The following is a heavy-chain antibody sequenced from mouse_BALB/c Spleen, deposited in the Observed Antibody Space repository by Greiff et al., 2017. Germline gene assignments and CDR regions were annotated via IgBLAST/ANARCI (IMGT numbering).Heavy chain of an antibody. CDR1: GFTFSSYT. V-gene: IGHV5-12-2*01. Sequence: EVMLVESGGGLVQPGGSLKLSCAASGFTFSSYTMSWVRQTPEKRLEWVAYISNGGGSTYYPDTVKGRFTISRDNAKNTLYLQMSSLKSEDTAMYYCARHGNGYYDYLGQGTTLTVSS. CDR3: ARHGNGYYDY. J-gene: IGHJ2*01. CDR2: ISNGGGST. D-gene: IGHD2-3*01.